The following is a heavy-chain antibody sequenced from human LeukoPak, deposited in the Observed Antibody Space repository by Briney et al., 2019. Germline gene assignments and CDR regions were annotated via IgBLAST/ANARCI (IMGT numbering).Heavy chain of an antibody. J-gene: IGHJ5*02. CDR1: GGSISSSSYY. CDR3: ARELRSLHNWFDP. V-gene: IGHV4-39*01. Sequence: SETLSLTCTVSGGSISSSSYYWGWIRQPPGKGLEWIGSIYYSGSTYYNPSLKSRVTISVDTSKNQFSLKLSSVTAAGTAVYYCARELRSLHNWFDPWGQGTLVTVSS. CDR2: IYYSGST. D-gene: IGHD1-7*01.